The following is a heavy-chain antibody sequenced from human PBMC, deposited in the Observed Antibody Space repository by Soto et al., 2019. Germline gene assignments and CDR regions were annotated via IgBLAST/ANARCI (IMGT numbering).Heavy chain of an antibody. CDR3: ARNWFSVAGRFHFDY. J-gene: IGHJ4*02. Sequence: ETLSPTCPVSGASIKTYYWSWIRQPPGKGLEWIGYVDYSGNSDSSPSLKSRVTISIDTSKKQVSLKLNSATAADTAVYYCARNWFSVAGRFHFDYWGQGIQVTVYS. D-gene: IGHD6-19*01. CDR2: VDYSGNS. V-gene: IGHV4-59*01. CDR1: GASIKTYY.